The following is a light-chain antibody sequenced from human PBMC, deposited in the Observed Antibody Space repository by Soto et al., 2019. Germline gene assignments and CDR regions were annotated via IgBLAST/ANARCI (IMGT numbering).Light chain of an antibody. Sequence: EIVLTQSPGTLSLSPGERATLSCRASQSVSSSYLAWYQQKPGQAPRFLIYGASSRATGIPDRFSGSGSGTDFTLTISRLEPEDFAVYYCQQYGSSPPLFPFGPGTKVDIK. CDR1: QSVSSSY. J-gene: IGKJ3*01. CDR3: QQYGSSPPLFP. CDR2: GAS. V-gene: IGKV3-20*01.